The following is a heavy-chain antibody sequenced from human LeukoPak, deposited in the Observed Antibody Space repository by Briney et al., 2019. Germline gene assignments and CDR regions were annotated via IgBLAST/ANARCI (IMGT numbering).Heavy chain of an antibody. D-gene: IGHD2/OR15-2a*01. CDR1: GGSISDYY. V-gene: IGHV4-4*07. Sequence: SETLSLTCTVSGGSISDYYWSWVRQPAGKGLEWIGRIHISGTTHYNPSLKSRFTMSIDTSKNQFSLKLSSVTAADTAVYYCATYSITGAWAEYFLHWGQGTLVTVSS. J-gene: IGHJ1*01. CDR2: IHISGTT. CDR3: ATYSITGAWAEYFLH.